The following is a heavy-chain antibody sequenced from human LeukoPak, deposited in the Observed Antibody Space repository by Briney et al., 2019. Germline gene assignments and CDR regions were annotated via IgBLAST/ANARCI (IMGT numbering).Heavy chain of an antibody. CDR2: ISGSGGST. CDR1: GFTFSSYG. Sequence: PGGSLRLSCAASGFTFSSYGMSWVRQAPGKGLEWVSGISGSGGSTYNADSVKGRLTISRDNAKNSLYLQMNSLRAEDAVVYYCARDYENLTGSKTRFHYWGQGTLVTVSS. CDR3: ARDYENLTGSKTRFHY. V-gene: IGHV3-23*01. J-gene: IGHJ4*02. D-gene: IGHD3-9*01.